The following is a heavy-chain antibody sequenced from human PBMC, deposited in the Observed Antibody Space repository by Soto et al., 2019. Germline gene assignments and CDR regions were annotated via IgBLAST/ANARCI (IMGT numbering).Heavy chain of an antibody. CDR1: GFTFSSYS. D-gene: IGHD6-6*01. V-gene: IGHV3-21*01. J-gene: IGHJ6*02. CDR2: ISSSSFSI. CDR3: ARNESSNIYGMDV. Sequence: GSLRLSCAASGFTFSSYSMNWVRQAPGKGLEWVSSISSSSFSINYADSVKGRFSISRDNAQNSLHLQMNNLRAEDTAVYYCARNESSNIYGMDVSGQGTTVTVSS.